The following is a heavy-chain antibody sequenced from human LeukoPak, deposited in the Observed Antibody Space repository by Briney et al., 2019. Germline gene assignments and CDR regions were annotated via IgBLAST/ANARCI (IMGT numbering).Heavy chain of an antibody. Sequence: PGGSLRLSCSASGLTFSVSAIHWVRQASGKGLEWVDRIKTKADNYATAYAASVKGRFTSSRDDSTNTAYLQMNSLKTEDTAVYYCTHPAYYYNVDVWGKGTTVTVSS. CDR3: THPAYYYNVDV. D-gene: IGHD6-25*01. CDR1: GLTFSVSA. V-gene: IGHV3-73*01. J-gene: IGHJ6*04. CDR2: IKTKADNYAT.